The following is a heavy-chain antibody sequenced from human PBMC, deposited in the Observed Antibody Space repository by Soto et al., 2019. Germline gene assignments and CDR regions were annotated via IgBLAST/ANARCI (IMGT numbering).Heavy chain of an antibody. V-gene: IGHV3-7*01. D-gene: IGHD6-19*01. Sequence: EVQLVESGGGLVQPGGSLRLSCAASGFTFSSYWMTWVRQAPGKGLEWVANIKQDGSPKYYVDSVKGRFTISRDNAKNSLYRQMNSWRAEDTAVYYCASWLKTSGWYVLLEGSFDYWGQGALVTISS. J-gene: IGHJ4*02. CDR2: IKQDGSPK. CDR1: GFTFSSYW. CDR3: ASWLKTSGWYVLLEGSFDY.